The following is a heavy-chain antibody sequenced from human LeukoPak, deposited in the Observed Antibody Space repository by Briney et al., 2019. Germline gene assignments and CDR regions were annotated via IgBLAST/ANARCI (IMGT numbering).Heavy chain of an antibody. D-gene: IGHD1-26*01. V-gene: IGHV4-30-2*01. CDR3: ARVGNSGSYYPFDY. CDR1: GGSISSGGYY. CDR2: IYHSGST. J-gene: IGHJ4*02. Sequence: SETLSLTCTVSGGSISSGGYYWSWIRQPPGKGLEWIGYIYHSGSTYYNPSLKSRVTISVDRSKNQFSLKLSSVTAADTAVYYCARVGNSGSYYPFDYWGQGTLVTVSS.